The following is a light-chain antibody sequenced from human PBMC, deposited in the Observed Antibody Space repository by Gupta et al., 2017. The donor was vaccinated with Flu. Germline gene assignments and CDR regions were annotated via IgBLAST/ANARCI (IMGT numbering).Light chain of an antibody. Sequence: TQMTQSPSSLSASAGDRVTITCRASQDIKTYLNWYQQKPGKAPKLLIFDASNLEMGVPSRFSGDGSGTSFTLTISRLQPEDTAMYFCQQDDDLPPTFGQGTKLDI. J-gene: IGKJ2*01. V-gene: IGKV1-33*01. CDR3: QQDDDLPPT. CDR1: QDIKTY. CDR2: DAS.